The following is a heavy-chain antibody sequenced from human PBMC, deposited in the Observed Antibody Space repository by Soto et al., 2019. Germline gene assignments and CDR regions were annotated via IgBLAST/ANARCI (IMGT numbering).Heavy chain of an antibody. J-gene: IGHJ5*01. Sequence: QVRLVQPGPEVKKPGSSVKVSCKASGDAFTTYTIRWLRQAPGKGLEWMGRVIPILGLPNYAQNFRDRATITADKSSSTAYMELRSLRSEDTAIYYCARGFKYDISNSSDLNWFDSWCQGTRVTVSS. V-gene: IGHV1-69*02. CDR3: ARGFKYDISNSSDLNWFDS. CDR1: GDAFTTYT. D-gene: IGHD3-9*01. CDR2: VIPILGLP.